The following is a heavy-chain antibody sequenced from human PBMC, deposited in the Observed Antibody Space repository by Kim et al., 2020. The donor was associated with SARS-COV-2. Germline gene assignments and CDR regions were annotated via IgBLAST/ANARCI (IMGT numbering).Heavy chain of an antibody. D-gene: IGHD6-13*01. CDR2: IYYSGST. CDR1: GGSISSSSYY. Sequence: SETLSLTCTVSGGSISSSSYYWGWIRQPPGKGLEWIGSIYYSGSTYYNPSLKSRVTISVDTSKNQFSLKLSSVTAADTAVYYCAGVVKQQLAPVYYYYGMDVWGQGTTVTVSS. V-gene: IGHV4-39*01. CDR3: AGVVKQQLAPVYYYYGMDV. J-gene: IGHJ6*02.